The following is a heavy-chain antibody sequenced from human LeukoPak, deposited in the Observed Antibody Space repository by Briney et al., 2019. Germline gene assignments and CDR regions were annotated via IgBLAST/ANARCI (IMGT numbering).Heavy chain of an antibody. D-gene: IGHD3-10*01. J-gene: IGHJ4*02. V-gene: IGHV4-59*12. CDR3: ARSYGSGSYLFDY. CDR1: GGSISSYY. CDR2: IYYSGST. Sequence: SETLSLTCTVSGGSISSYYWSWIRQPPGKGLEWIGYIYYSGSTNYNPSLKSRVTISVDTSKNQFSLKLSSVTAADTAVYYCARSYGSGSYLFDYWGQGTLVTVSS.